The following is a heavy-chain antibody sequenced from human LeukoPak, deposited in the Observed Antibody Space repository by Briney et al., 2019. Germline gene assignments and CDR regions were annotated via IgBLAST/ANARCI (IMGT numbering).Heavy chain of an antibody. D-gene: IGHD2-21*01. V-gene: IGHV3-48*03. J-gene: IGHJ4*02. Sequence: PGGSLRLSCAASGFTFENFEMIWVRQAPGKGLEWISYISSSGSTIFYADSVKGRFIVSRDNAKNSVYLQMNSLRVDDTAVYYCARGYCGSYECFLGLAHWGQGSLVTVSS. CDR3: ARGYCGSYECFLGLAH. CDR2: ISSSGSTI. CDR1: GFTFENFE.